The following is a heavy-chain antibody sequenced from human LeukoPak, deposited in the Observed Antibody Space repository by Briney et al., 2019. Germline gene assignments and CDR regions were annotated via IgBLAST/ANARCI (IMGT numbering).Heavy chain of an antibody. CDR3: AKAYYYDSSGTFDY. Sequence: PGGSLRLSCAASGFTFSDYYMSWIRQAPGKGLEWVSYISSSGSTTYYADSVKGRFTISRDNSKNTLYLQMNSLRAEDTAVYYCAKAYYYDSSGTFDYWGQGTLVTVSS. V-gene: IGHV3-11*01. CDR2: ISSSGSTT. J-gene: IGHJ4*02. D-gene: IGHD3-22*01. CDR1: GFTFSDYY.